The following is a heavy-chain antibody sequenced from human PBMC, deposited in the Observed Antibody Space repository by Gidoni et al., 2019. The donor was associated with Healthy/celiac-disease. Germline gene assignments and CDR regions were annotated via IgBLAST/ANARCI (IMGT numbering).Heavy chain of an antibody. D-gene: IGHD3-3*01. CDR3: ARDSRGYYDGVGIDY. Sequence: QVQLQESGPGLVKPSQTLSLTCTVSGGSISSGGYYWSWIRQHPGKGLEWIGYIYYSGSTYYNPSLKSRVTISVDTSKNQFSLKLSSVTAADTAVYYCARDSRGYYDGVGIDYWGQGTLVTVSS. CDR2: IYYSGST. J-gene: IGHJ4*02. CDR1: GGSISSGGYY. V-gene: IGHV4-31*03.